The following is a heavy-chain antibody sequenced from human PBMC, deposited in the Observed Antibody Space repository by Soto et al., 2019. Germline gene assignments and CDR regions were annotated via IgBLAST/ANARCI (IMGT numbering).Heavy chain of an antibody. Sequence: GGSLRLSCAASGFTFSSYGMHWVRQAPGKGLEWVAVISYDGSNKYYADSVKGRFTISGDNSKNTLYLQMNSLRAEDTAVYYCAKFSGLVAFDIWGQGTMVA. D-gene: IGHD3-10*01. CDR1: GFTFSSYG. V-gene: IGHV3-30*18. CDR2: ISYDGSNK. CDR3: AKFSGLVAFDI. J-gene: IGHJ3*02.